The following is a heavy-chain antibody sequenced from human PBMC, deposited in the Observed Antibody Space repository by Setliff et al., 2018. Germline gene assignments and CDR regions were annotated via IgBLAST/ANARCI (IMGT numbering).Heavy chain of an antibody. CDR3: ARIRGPTGNCQEAFDI. CDR2: IFYSGNT. J-gene: IGHJ3*02. V-gene: IGHV4-59*01. Sequence: SETLSLTCTVSGGSMTSYYWTWIRQPPGEGLEWIGYIFYSGNTEYNPSLKSRVTISVDTSKSQLSLKLTSVTAADTAVYYCARIRGPTGNCQEAFDIWSEGTMVTVS. D-gene: IGHD1-1*01. CDR1: GGSMTSYY.